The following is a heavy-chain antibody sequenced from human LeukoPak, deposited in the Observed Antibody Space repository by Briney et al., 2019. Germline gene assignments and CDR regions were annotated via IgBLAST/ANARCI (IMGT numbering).Heavy chain of an antibody. J-gene: IGHJ5*02. CDR1: GFTFSDYY. CDR2: ISSSGSTI. D-gene: IGHD2-2*01. V-gene: IGHV3-11*01. Sequence: PGGSLRLSCAASGFTFSDYYMSWIRQAPGKGLEWVSYISSSGSTIYYADSVKGRFTISRDNAKNSLYLQMNSLRAEDTAVYYCARDGPYQLPLWGGFNWFDPWGQGTLVTVSS. CDR3: ARDGPYQLPLWGGFNWFDP.